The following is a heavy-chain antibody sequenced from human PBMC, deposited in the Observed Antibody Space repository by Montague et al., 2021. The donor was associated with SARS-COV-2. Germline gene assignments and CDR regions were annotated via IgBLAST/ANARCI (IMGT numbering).Heavy chain of an antibody. CDR1: GGAISDGNYY. Sequence: TLSLTCTVSGGAISDGNYYWSWVRQPAGKGLEWIGRIYVTGNTKSNPSLKSRVTMSVDTAKHQFYLNLTSVTAADTAVYYCAGDAYDPGEGDWGQGTLVTVSS. CDR3: AGDAYDPGEGD. CDR2: IYVTGNT. D-gene: IGHD4-17*01. V-gene: IGHV4-61*02. J-gene: IGHJ4*02.